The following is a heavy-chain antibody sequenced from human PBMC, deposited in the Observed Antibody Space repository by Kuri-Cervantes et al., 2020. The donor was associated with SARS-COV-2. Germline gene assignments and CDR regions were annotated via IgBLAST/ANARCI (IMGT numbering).Heavy chain of an antibody. CDR1: GGSISSGGYY. CDR2: IYHSGST. J-gene: IGHJ6*03. V-gene: IGHV4-30-2*01. Sequence: SETLSLTCTVSGGSISSGGYYWSWIRQPPGKGLEWIGYIYHSGSTYYNPSLKSRVTISVDGSKNQFSLKLSSVTAADTAVYYCAGPNYDFWSGYYTGNYYYYMDVWGKGTTVTVSS. CDR3: AGPNYDFWSGYYTGNYYYYMDV. D-gene: IGHD3-3*01.